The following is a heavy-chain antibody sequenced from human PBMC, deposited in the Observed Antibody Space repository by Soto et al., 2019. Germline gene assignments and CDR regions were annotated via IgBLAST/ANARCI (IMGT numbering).Heavy chain of an antibody. D-gene: IGHD3-10*01. CDR1: GFTFSSYG. Sequence: GSLRLSCAASGFTFSSYGMHWVRQAPGKGLEWVAVISYDGSNKYYADSVKGRFTISRDNSKNTLYLQMNSLRAEDTAVYYCAKDVRVFGPPPGLDVWGQGTTVTVSS. CDR3: AKDVRVFGPPPGLDV. J-gene: IGHJ6*02. CDR2: ISYDGSNK. V-gene: IGHV3-30*18.